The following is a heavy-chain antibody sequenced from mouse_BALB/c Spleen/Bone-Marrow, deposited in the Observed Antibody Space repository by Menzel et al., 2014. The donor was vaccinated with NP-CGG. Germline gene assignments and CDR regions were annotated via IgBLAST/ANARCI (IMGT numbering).Heavy chain of an antibody. CDR2: IYPSDSYT. Sequence: QVQLQQSGAELVRPGASVKLSCKASGYTFTSYWINWVKQRPGQGLEWIGNIYPSDSYTNYNQKFKDKATLTVDKSSTTAYMQLSSPTSEDSAVYYCTRGGSSPYYFAYWGQGSTLTVSS. J-gene: IGHJ2*01. CDR3: TRGGSSPYYFAY. D-gene: IGHD1-1*01. CDR1: GYTFTSYW. V-gene: IGHV1-69*02.